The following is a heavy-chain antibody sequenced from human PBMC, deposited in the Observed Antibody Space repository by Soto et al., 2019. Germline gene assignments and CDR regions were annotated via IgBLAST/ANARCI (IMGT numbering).Heavy chain of an antibody. CDR2: ISAYNGNT. CDR3: ARDSYDSSGYYYRSVDY. V-gene: IGHV1-18*01. J-gene: IGHJ4*02. D-gene: IGHD3-22*01. CDR1: GYTFTSYG. Sequence: ASVKVSCKASGYTFTSYGISWVRQAPGQGLEWMGWISAYNGNTNYAQKLQGRVTMTTDTSTSTAYMELRSLRSDDTAVYYCARDSYDSSGYYYRSVDYWGQGTLVTAPQ.